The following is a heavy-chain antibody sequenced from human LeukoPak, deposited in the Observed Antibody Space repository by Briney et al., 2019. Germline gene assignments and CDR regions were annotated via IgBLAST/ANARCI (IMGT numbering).Heavy chain of an antibody. CDR1: GGSISSSSYY. D-gene: IGHD3-10*01. Sequence: SETLSLTCTVSGGSISSSSYYWGWIRQPPGKGLEWIGSIYYSGSTYYNPSLKSRVTISVDTSKNQFSLKLSSVTAADTAVYYCARSVLLWYGGDDIWGQGTMVTVSS. CDR3: ARSVLLWYGGDDI. CDR2: IYYSGST. V-gene: IGHV4-39*07. J-gene: IGHJ3*02.